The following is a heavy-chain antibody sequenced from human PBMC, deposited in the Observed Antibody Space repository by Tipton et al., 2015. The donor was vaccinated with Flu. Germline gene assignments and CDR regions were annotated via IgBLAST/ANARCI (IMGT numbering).Heavy chain of an antibody. CDR2: IYYSGST. CDR1: GGSISSGGYY. CDR3: ARAPRLIAAAGTGWFGP. J-gene: IGHJ5*02. D-gene: IGHD6-13*01. V-gene: IGHV4-31*03. Sequence: TLSLTCTVSGGSISSGGYYWSWIRQHPGKGLEWIGYIYYSGSTYYNPSLKSRVTISVDTSKNQFSLKLSSVTAADTAVYYCARAPRLIAAAGTGWFGPWGQGALVAVSS.